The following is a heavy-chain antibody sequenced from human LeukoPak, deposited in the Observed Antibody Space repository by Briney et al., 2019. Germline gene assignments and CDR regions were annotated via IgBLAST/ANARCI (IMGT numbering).Heavy chain of an antibody. CDR1: GGSFSGYY. D-gene: IGHD2-2*01. CDR2: INHSGST. V-gene: IGHV4-34*01. CDR3: ARVEEIVVVPAATPRRLAFDY. J-gene: IGHJ4*02. Sequence: SETLSLTCAVYGGSFSGYYCSWIRQPPGKGLEWIGEINHSGSTNYNPSLKSRVTISVDTSKNQFSLKLSSVTAADTAVYYCARVEEIVVVPAATPRRLAFDYWGQGTLVTVSS.